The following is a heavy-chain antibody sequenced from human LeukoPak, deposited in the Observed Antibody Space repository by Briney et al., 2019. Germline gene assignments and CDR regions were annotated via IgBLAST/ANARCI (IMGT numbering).Heavy chain of an antibody. CDR2: ISYDGSNK. J-gene: IGHJ4*02. CDR3: AKDREKWLQWDYFDY. D-gene: IGHD5-24*01. Sequence: GRSLRLSCAASGFTFSSYGMHWVRQAPGRGLEWVAVISYDGSNKYYADSGKGRFTISRDNSKNTLYLQMNSLRAEDTAVYYCAKDREKWLQWDYFDYWGQGTLVTVSS. CDR1: GFTFSSYG. V-gene: IGHV3-30*18.